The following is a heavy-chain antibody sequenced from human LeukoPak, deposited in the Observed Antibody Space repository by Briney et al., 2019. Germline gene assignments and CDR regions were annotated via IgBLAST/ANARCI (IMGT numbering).Heavy chain of an antibody. CDR2: IYPDDSDT. Sequence: GESLNISCKGSGYSFTNYWIGWVRQMPGKGLEWMGIIYPDDSDTRPSPTFQGQVTISADKSISTAYLQWSSLGASDTAMYYCARLRGATMPNPFDYWGQGTLVTVSS. CDR1: GYSFTNYW. CDR3: ARLRGATMPNPFDY. V-gene: IGHV5-51*01. D-gene: IGHD1-26*01. J-gene: IGHJ4*02.